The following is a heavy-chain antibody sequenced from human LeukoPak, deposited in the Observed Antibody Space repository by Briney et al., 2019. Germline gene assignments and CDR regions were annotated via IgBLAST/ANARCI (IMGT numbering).Heavy chain of an antibody. CDR3: ATIKRGNIFGFFDF. V-gene: IGHV4-59*11. D-gene: IGHD5-18*01. J-gene: IGHJ4*02. CDR2: VLDNVRT. Sequence: TSETLSLTCTVSGGSISSHYWSWVRQPPGKGLEWIGYVLDNVRTKDNPSLNSRFTLSADTSRNQFSLRLTFVTAADTAVYYCATIKRGNIFGFFDFWGQGILVTVSS. CDR1: GGSISSHY.